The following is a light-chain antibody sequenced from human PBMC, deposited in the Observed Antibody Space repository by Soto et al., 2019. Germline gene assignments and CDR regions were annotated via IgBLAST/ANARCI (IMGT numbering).Light chain of an antibody. Sequence: QSVLTQPPSASGTPGQRVTISCSGSSSNIGSNTVNWYQQLPGTAPKLFIYSNNQRPSGVPDRFSGSKSGTSASLAISGLQSEDEADYYCAAWDDSLNGSVVFGGGTKVTVL. J-gene: IGLJ2*01. V-gene: IGLV1-44*01. CDR3: AAWDDSLNGSVV. CDR1: SSNIGSNT. CDR2: SNN.